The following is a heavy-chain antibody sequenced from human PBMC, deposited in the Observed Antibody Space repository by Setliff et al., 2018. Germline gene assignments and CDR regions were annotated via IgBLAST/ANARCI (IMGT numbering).Heavy chain of an antibody. D-gene: IGHD2-21*02. Sequence: GGSLRLSCVASGFTFSNYGMHWVRQAPGKGLEWVALTWNDGSTKFYGDSVKGRVTISRDNSENTLYLQMNRLRAEDTAVYYCARNWATAQHYYYGLDVWGQGTTVTVSS. CDR2: TWNDGSTK. V-gene: IGHV3-33*01. J-gene: IGHJ6*02. CDR1: GFTFSNYG. CDR3: ARNWATAQHYYYGLDV.